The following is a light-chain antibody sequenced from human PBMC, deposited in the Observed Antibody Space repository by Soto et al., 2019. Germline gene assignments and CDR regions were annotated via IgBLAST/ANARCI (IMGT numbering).Light chain of an antibody. CDR3: QQYGSSPLWT. Sequence: EIVLTQSPGTLSLSPGERATLSCRASQSVSSNYLAWYQQKAGQAPRLLIYGSSSRATGIPDRFSGSGSGTDFTLAISRLEPEDFAVYYCQQYGSSPLWTFGQGTKVDIK. CDR1: QSVSSNY. V-gene: IGKV3-20*01. J-gene: IGKJ1*01. CDR2: GSS.